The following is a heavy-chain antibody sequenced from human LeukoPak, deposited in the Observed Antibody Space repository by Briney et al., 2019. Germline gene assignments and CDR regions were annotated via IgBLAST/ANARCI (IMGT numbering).Heavy chain of an antibody. CDR3: ARDQGSGWDPDNWFDP. J-gene: IGHJ5*02. D-gene: IGHD6-19*01. CDR1: GYTFTGYY. Sequence: ASVKVSCKASGYTFTGYYMHWVRQAPGQGLEWMGWINPNSGGTNYAQKFQGRVTMTRDTSISTAYMELSRLRSDDTAVCYCARDQGSGWDPDNWFDPWGQGTLVTVSS. V-gene: IGHV1-2*02. CDR2: INPNSGGT.